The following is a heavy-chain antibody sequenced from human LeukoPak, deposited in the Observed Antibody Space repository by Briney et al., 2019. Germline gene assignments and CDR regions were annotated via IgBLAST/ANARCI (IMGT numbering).Heavy chain of an antibody. CDR2: IIPIFGTA. J-gene: IGHJ4*02. Sequence: GASVKVSCKASGGTFSSYAISWVRQAPGQGLEWMGGIIPIFGTANYAQKFQGRVTITADESTSTAYMELSSLRSEDTAVYYCARVGHPSGYGSGSYYPFDYWGQGTLVTVSS. CDR1: GGTFSSYA. V-gene: IGHV1-69*13. D-gene: IGHD3-10*01. CDR3: ARVGHPSGYGSGSYYPFDY.